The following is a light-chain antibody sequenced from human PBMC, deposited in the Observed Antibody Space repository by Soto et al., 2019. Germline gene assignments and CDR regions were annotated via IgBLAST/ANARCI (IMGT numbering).Light chain of an antibody. J-gene: IGKJ2*01. CDR1: QDISNY. CDR2: AAS. Sequence: DIQMTQSPSSLSASVGDRVTITCRASQDISNYLAWYQQKPGEVPKLLIYAASTLQKGVQSRFSGGGSGTLFTLPISSPQPDDVETYYCQKYNSAPKTFGRGNRLEIK. CDR3: QKYNSAPKT. V-gene: IGKV1-27*01.